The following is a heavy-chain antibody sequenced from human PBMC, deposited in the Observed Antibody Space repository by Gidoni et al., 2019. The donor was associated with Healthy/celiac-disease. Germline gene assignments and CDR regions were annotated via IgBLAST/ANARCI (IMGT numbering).Heavy chain of an antibody. CDR3: ARRFPGIAAAEPFDY. CDR1: GYRFTSYW. J-gene: IGHJ4*02. V-gene: IGHV5-51*01. D-gene: IGHD6-13*01. CDR2: IYPGDSDT. Sequence: EVQLVQSGAEVKKPGESLKISCTGSGYRFTSYWIGWVRQMPGKGLGWIGIIYPGDSDTRYSPSFQGQVTIAADKSISTAYLQWSSLKASDTAMYYCARRFPGIAAAEPFDYWGQGTLVTVSS.